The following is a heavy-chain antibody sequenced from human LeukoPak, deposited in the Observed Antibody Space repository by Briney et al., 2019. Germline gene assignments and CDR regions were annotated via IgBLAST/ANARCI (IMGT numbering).Heavy chain of an antibody. D-gene: IGHD3-22*01. V-gene: IGHV3-7*01. CDR1: GFTFISYW. CDR3: ARAPYYDSSCYDY. J-gene: IGHJ4*02. Sequence: PGGSLRLSCAGSGFTFISYWMTWVRQAPGKGLEWVANIKQDGSEKYYVDSVKGRFTISRDNAKNSLYLQMNSLRAEDTAVYYCARAPYYDSSCYDYWGQGILVTVSS. CDR2: IKQDGSEK.